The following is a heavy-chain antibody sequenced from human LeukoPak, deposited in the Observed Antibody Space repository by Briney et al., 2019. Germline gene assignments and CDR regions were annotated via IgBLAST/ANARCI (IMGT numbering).Heavy chain of an antibody. CDR3: AKDQDSSGYYYFDY. CDR1: GFTFSSYA. D-gene: IGHD3-22*01. CDR2: TSGSGGST. J-gene: IGHJ4*02. Sequence: GGSLRLSCAASGFTFSSYAMSWVRQAPGKGLEWVSATSGSGGSTYYADSVKGRFTISRDNSKNTLYLQMNSLRAEDTAVYYCAKDQDSSGYYYFDYWGQGTLVTVSS. V-gene: IGHV3-23*01.